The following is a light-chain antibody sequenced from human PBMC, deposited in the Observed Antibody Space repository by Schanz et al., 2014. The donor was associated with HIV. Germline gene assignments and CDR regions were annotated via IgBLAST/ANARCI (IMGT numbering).Light chain of an antibody. Sequence: EIVLTQSPGTLSLSPGERATLSCRASQSVSSNFLAWYQQKPGQAPRLVIYDASTRAPGIPDRFRGDGSGTDFSLTISRLEPEDFAVYYCQQYGSSPFTFGPGTKVDIK. CDR1: QSVSSNF. CDR3: QQYGSSPFT. V-gene: IGKV3-20*01. J-gene: IGKJ3*01. CDR2: DAS.